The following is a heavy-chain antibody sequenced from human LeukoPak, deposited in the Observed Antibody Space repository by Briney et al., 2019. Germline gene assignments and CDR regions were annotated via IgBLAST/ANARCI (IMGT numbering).Heavy chain of an antibody. CDR2: IYYSGST. CDR3: ASRAGGSSPFDY. Sequence: SETLSLTCTVSGGSISSYYWSWIRQPPGKGLEWIGYIYYSGSTNYNPPLKSRVTISVDTSKNQFSLKLSSVTAANTAVYYCASRAGGSSPFDYWGQGTLVTVSS. CDR1: GGSISSYY. J-gene: IGHJ4*02. D-gene: IGHD3-16*01. V-gene: IGHV4-59*01.